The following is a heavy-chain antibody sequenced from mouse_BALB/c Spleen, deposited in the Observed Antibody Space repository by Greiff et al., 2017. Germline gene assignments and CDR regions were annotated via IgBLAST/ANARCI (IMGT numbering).Heavy chain of an antibody. D-gene: IGHD2-3*01. V-gene: IGHV2-2*02. Sequence: QVQLKESGPGLVQPSQSLSITCTVSGFSLTSYGVHWVRQSPGKGLEWLGVIWSGGSTDYNAAFISRLSISKDNSKSQVFFKMNSLQANDTAIYYCARKGSYDGYLRAMDYWGQGTSVTVSS. CDR3: ARKGSYDGYLRAMDY. CDR1: GFSLTSYG. CDR2: IWSGGST. J-gene: IGHJ4*01.